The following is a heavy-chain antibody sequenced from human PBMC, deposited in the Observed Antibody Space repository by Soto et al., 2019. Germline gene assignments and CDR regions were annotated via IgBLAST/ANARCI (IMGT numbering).Heavy chain of an antibody. CDR2: IYWDDDK. CDR3: AHKGYYYDSSGYYYKAFDI. J-gene: IGHJ3*02. V-gene: IGHV2-5*02. D-gene: IGHD3-22*01. Sequence: QITLKESGPPLVKPTQTLTLTCTFSGFSLSTSGVGVGWIRQPPGKALEWLALIYWDDDKRYSPSLKSRLTITKDTSKNQVVLTMTNMDPVDTATYYCAHKGYYYDSSGYYYKAFDIWGQGTMVTVSS. CDR1: GFSLSTSGVG.